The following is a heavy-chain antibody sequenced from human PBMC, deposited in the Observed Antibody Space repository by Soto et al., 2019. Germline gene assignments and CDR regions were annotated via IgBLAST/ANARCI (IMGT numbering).Heavy chain of an antibody. CDR2: ISYDGSNK. CDR1: GFTFSSYA. D-gene: IGHD3-3*01. Sequence: QVQLVESGGGVVQPGRSLRLSCAASGFTFSSYAMHWVRQAPGKGLEWVAVISYDGSNKYYADSVKGRFTISRDNSKNTLYLQMNSLRADDTAVYYCARDQSGYYTGIGYYYYGMDVWGQGTTVTVSS. V-gene: IGHV3-30-3*01. J-gene: IGHJ6*02. CDR3: ARDQSGYYTGIGYYYYGMDV.